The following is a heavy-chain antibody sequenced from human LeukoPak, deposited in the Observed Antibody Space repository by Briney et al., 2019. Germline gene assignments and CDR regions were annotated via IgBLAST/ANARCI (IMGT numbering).Heavy chain of an antibody. Sequence: GGSLRLSCAASGFSFSSYRMNWVRQAPGKGLEWVSYISSSGSTIYYADSVKGRFTISRDNAKNSLYLQMNSLRAEDTALYYCAREMGGYCTNGVCYRGDAFDIWGQGTMVTVSS. J-gene: IGHJ3*02. CDR1: GFSFSSYR. CDR3: AREMGGYCTNGVCYRGDAFDI. CDR2: ISSSGSTI. V-gene: IGHV3-48*04. D-gene: IGHD2-8*01.